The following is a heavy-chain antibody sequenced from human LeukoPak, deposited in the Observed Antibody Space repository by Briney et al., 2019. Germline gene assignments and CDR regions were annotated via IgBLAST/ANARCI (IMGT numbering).Heavy chain of an antibody. CDR2: INPNSGGT. Sequence: ASVKVSCKASGYTFSGYYVHWVRQAPGQGLEWMGWINPNSGGTNYAQKFQGRVTMTRDTSISTAYMELSRLRSDDTAVYYCARETISYNWFDPWGQGTLVTVSS. D-gene: IGHD4/OR15-4a*01. J-gene: IGHJ5*02. CDR1: GYTFSGYY. V-gene: IGHV1-2*02. CDR3: ARETISYNWFDP.